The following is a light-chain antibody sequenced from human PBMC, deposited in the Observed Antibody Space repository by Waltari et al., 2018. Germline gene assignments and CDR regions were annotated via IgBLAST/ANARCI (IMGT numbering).Light chain of an antibody. CDR1: PNTGNY. J-gene: IGKJ2*02. CDR3: QQSYRTPRT. CDR2: AAS. V-gene: IGKV1-39*01. Sequence: DIQMTQSPSPLSASVGERVHITCRASPNTGNYLNWYQQKLGKAPKLLIYAASSLESGVPSRFSGSGSVTDFTLTISSLQPEDFTTYYCQQSYRTPRTFGQGTKLDMK.